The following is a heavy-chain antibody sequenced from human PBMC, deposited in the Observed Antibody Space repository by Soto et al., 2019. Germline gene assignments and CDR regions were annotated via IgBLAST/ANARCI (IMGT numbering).Heavy chain of an antibody. CDR3: AKEVEGRISLIVVVPYFDY. V-gene: IGHV3-30*18. D-gene: IGHD3-22*01. CDR2: ISRDGSNT. Sequence: PGGSLRLSCSASGFTYSSYGMHSVRQAPGKGLEWVAGISRDGSNTYYADSVKGRFTISRDNSKNTLYLQMNSLRAEDTAVYYCAKEVEGRISLIVVVPYFDYWGQGTLVTVSS. CDR1: GFTYSSYG. J-gene: IGHJ4*02.